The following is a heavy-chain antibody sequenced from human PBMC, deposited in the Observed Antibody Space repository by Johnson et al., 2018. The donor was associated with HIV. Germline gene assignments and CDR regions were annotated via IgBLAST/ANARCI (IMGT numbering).Heavy chain of an antibody. D-gene: IGHD3-22*01. CDR3: AKDPPADYYDSSGWDAFDI. V-gene: IGHV3-23*04. J-gene: IGHJ3*02. CDR1: GFTFSSYA. CDR2: ISGSGGST. Sequence: MMLVESGGGVVQPGRSLRLSCAASGFTFSSYAMSWVRQAPGKGLEWVSAISGSGGSTYYADSVKGRFTISRDNSKNTLYLQMNSLRAEDTAVYYCAKDPPADYYDSSGWDAFDIWGQGTMVTVSS.